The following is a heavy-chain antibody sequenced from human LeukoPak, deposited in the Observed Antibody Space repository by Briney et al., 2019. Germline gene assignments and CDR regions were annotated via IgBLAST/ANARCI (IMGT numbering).Heavy chain of an antibody. D-gene: IGHD4-23*01. V-gene: IGHV4-39*01. CDR3: ARPNYGGNSGYYYYGMDV. Sequence: SETLSLTCTVSGGSISSSSYYWGWIRQPPGKGLEWIGSIYYSGSTYYNPSLKSRVTISVDTSKNQFSLKLSSVTAADTAVCYCARPNYGGNSGYYYYGMDVWGQGTTVTVSS. CDR1: GGSISSSSYY. CDR2: IYYSGST. J-gene: IGHJ6*02.